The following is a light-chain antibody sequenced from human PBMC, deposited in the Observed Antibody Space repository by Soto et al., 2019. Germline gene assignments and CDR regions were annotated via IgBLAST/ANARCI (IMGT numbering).Light chain of an antibody. J-gene: IGLJ2*01. CDR1: SGHSAYA. Sequence: QSVLTQSPSASASLGASVKLTCTLSSGHSAYAIAWHQQQPEMGPRYLMMVNSDGSHSKGDGIPDRFSGSSSGAGRYLTISSLQSEDEADYYCQTWGSGIQVFGGGTKLTVL. CDR3: QTWGSGIQV. CDR2: VNSDGSH. V-gene: IGLV4-69*01.